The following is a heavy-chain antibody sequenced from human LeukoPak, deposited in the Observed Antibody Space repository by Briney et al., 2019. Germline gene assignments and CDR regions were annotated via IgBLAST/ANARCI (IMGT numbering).Heavy chain of an antibody. CDR2: IKQDGTEK. CDR1: GFTFSGYY. D-gene: IGHD6-6*01. CDR3: AIVIAARPARRTYYYMDV. Sequence: GESLRLSCAASGFTFSGYYMGWVRQAPGKGLEWVANIKQDGTEKYYVDSVRGPFAISRDNAKDSLYLHMNSLRAEDTAVYHCAIVIAARPARRTYYYMDVWGTGTTVTVSS. J-gene: IGHJ6*03. V-gene: IGHV3-7*01.